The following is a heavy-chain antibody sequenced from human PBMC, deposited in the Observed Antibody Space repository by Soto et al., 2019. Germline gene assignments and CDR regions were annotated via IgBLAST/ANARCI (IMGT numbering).Heavy chain of an antibody. J-gene: IGHJ4*02. D-gene: IGHD3-22*01. CDR1: GFTFSFCA. CDR3: VKGHSDSYYYFNY. Sequence: ESGGGLVQPGGSLRLSCAASGFTFSFCAMSWVRQAPGKGLKWVSSIRGSGGDTYYADSVRGRFTISRDNSKNTLYLQMNSLRLEDTPVYNCVKGHSDSYYYFNYWGQGTLVTVSS. CDR2: IRGSGGDT. V-gene: IGHV3-23*01.